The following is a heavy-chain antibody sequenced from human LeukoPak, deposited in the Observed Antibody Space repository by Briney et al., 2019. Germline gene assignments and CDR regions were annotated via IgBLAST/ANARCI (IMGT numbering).Heavy chain of an antibody. D-gene: IGHD3-3*01. CDR2: ISAYNGNT. CDR3: ARDTDFWSGYSNQDAFDY. CDR1: GYTFTSYG. V-gene: IGHV1-18*01. Sequence: GASVKVSCKASGYTFTSYGISWVRQAPGQGLEWMGWISAYNGNTNYAQKLQGRVTMTTDTSTSTAYMELRSLRSDDTAVYYCARDTDFWSGYSNQDAFDYWGQGTLVTVSS. J-gene: IGHJ4*02.